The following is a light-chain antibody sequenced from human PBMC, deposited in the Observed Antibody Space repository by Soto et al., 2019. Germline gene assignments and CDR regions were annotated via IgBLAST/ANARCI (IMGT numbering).Light chain of an antibody. CDR2: SAS. V-gene: IGKV1D-12*01. CDR3: QQSYSTWLT. J-gene: IGKJ4*01. CDR1: QGISRS. Sequence: DIQMTQSPSSVSASVGDRVTITCQASQGISRSLAWYQQKPGKAPKLLIYSASSLQSGVPSRFSGSGFGTDFTLTISSLQPEDFATYYCQQSYSTWLTFGGGTKVDIK.